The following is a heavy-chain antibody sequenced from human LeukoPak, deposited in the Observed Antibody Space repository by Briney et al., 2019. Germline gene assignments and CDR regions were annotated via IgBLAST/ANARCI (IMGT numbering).Heavy chain of an antibody. CDR1: GFTFSSYA. CDR3: AKVIVSVDTAIDY. CDR2: NSGSGGST. J-gene: IGHJ4*02. D-gene: IGHD5-18*01. Sequence: GGSLRLSCAASGFTFSSYAMTWVRQAPGQGLEWVSGNSGSGGSTYYADSVKGRFTISRDNSKNTLYLQMNSLRAEDTAVYYCAKVIVSVDTAIDYWGQGGLVTVSS. V-gene: IGHV3-23*01.